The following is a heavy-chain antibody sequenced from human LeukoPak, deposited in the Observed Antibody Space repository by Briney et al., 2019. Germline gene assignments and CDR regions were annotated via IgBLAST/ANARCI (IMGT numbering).Heavy chain of an antibody. CDR2: ISSSGTTI. CDR3: VGRFLEWSDD. V-gene: IGHV3-48*03. J-gene: IGHJ4*02. D-gene: IGHD3-3*01. CDR1: GFTLSSYE. Sequence: PGGSLRLSCAAPGFTLSSYEINWVRQAPGKGLEWVSYISSSGTTIYYADSVKGRFTISRDNAMNSLYLQMNSLRAEDTAVYYCVGRFLEWSDDWGQGALVTVSS.